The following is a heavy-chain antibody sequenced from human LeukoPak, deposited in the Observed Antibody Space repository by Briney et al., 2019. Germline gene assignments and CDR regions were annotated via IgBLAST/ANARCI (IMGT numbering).Heavy chain of an antibody. D-gene: IGHD3-22*01. CDR3: ARDYGYYDSSGLYMDV. Sequence: GGSLRLSCAASGFTFSSYSMNWVRQAPGKGLEWVSSISSSSSYIYYADSVKGRFTISRDNAKNSLYLQMNSLRAEDTAVYYCARDYGYYDSSGLYMDVWGKGTTVTVSS. CDR1: GFTFSSYS. CDR2: ISSSSSYI. V-gene: IGHV3-21*01. J-gene: IGHJ6*03.